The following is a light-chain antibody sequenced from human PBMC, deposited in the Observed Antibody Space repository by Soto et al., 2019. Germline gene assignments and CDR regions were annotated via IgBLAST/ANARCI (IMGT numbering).Light chain of an antibody. CDR1: SSVVGGYEY. J-gene: IGLJ1*01. V-gene: IGLV2-11*01. Sequence: QSVLTQPRSVSGSPGQSVTISCSGTSSVVGGYEYVSWYQQHPGKAPRLLIYHVGQRPSGVPDRFSGSKSGTTASLTISGLQAEDEADYYCTSYTTTNTYVFGTGTKVTVL. CDR3: TSYTTTNTYV. CDR2: HVG.